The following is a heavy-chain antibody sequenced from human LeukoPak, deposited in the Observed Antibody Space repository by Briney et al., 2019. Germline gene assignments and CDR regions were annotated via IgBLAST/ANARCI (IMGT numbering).Heavy chain of an antibody. V-gene: IGHV3-23*01. J-gene: IGHJ4*02. Sequence: ETLSLTCAVYGGSFSGYYWSWIRQAPGKGLEWVSAISGSGGSTYYADSVKGRFTISRDNSKNTLYLQMNSLRAEDTAVYYCAKGEQWSYPVSDYWGQGTLVTVSS. CDR3: AKGEQWSYPVSDY. CDR2: ISGSGGST. D-gene: IGHD6-19*01. CDR1: GGSFSGYY.